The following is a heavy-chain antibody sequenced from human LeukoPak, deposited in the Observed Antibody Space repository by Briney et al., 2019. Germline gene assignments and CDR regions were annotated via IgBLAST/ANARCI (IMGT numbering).Heavy chain of an antibody. CDR2: ISAYNGNT. Sequence: ASVKVSCKASGYTFTSYGISWVRQAPGQGLEWMGWISAYNGNTNYAQKLQGRVTMTTDTSTSTAYMELRSLRSDDTAVYYCARDLSQGIQLWFEGYFGYWGQGTLVTVSS. CDR3: ARDLSQGIQLWFEGYFGY. V-gene: IGHV1-18*04. CDR1: GYTFTSYG. J-gene: IGHJ4*02. D-gene: IGHD5-18*01.